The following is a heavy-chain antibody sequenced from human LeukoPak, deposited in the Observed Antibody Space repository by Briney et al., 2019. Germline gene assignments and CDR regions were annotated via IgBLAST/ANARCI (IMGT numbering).Heavy chain of an antibody. J-gene: IGHJ4*02. Sequence: GGSLRLSCAASGFTFSSYWMSWVRQAPGKGLEWVANIKQDGSEKYYVDSVKGRFTISRDNAKNSLYLQMNSLRAEDTAVYYCARGSQFGRRVIGYWGQGTLVTVSS. CDR1: GFTFSSYW. CDR3: ARGSQFGRRVIGY. D-gene: IGHD3-10*01. V-gene: IGHV3-7*01. CDR2: IKQDGSEK.